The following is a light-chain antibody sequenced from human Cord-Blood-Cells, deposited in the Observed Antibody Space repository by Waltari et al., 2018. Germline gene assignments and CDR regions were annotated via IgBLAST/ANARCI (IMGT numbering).Light chain of an antibody. V-gene: IGKV4-1*01. J-gene: IGKJ2*03. CDR2: WAS. Sequence: DIVMTQSPDSLAVSLGARATINCKSSQSVLYSSNNTNYLAWYQQKLGQPPKLLIYWASTRESGVPARFSGSGSGTDVTLTVSSLQAEDVAVYYCQHYYSTPYSFGQGTKLEIK. CDR1: QSVLYSSNNTNY. CDR3: QHYYSTPYS.